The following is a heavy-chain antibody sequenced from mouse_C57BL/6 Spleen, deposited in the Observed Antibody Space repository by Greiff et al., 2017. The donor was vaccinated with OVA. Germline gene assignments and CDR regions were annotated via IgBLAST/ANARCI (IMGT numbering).Heavy chain of an antibody. V-gene: IGHV1-81*01. CDR1: GYTFTSYG. Sequence: QVQLKQSGAELARPGASVKLSCKASGYTFTSYGISWVKQRTGQGLEWIGEIYPRSGNTYYNEKFKGKATLTADKSSSTAYMELRSLTSEDSAVYFCARSFDYYGSSYYYAMDYWGQGTSVTVSS. CDR3: ARSFDYYGSSYYYAMDY. CDR2: IYPRSGNT. D-gene: IGHD1-1*01. J-gene: IGHJ4*01.